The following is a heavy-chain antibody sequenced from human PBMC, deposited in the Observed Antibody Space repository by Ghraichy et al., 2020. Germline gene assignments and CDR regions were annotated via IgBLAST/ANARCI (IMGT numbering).Heavy chain of an antibody. D-gene: IGHD3-3*01. J-gene: IGHJ6*02. CDR1: GGSVSGYY. CDR2: IDYTGGT. CDR3: ARASILCGMGV. V-gene: IGHV4-34*01. Sequence: SETLSLTCAVYGGSVSGYYWTWIRQPPGKGLEYIGEIDYTGGTDYNPSLRSRVTMSVDTSRNHFSLKLSSLTAADTAVYYCARASILCGMGVWGQGTTVIVSS.